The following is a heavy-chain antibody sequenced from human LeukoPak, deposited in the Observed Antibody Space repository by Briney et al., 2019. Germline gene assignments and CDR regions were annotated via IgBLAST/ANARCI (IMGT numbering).Heavy chain of an antibody. V-gene: IGHV4-31*03. CDR2: IYYSGSA. D-gene: IGHD3-3*01. Sequence: SETLSLTCTVSGGSISSGGYYWSWIRQHPGKGLEWIGYIYYSGSAYYNPSLKSRVTISVDTSKNQFSLELSSVTAADTAVYYCARGSSAYYDYDYWGQGTLVTVSS. J-gene: IGHJ4*02. CDR3: ARGSSAYYDYDY. CDR1: GGSISSGGYY.